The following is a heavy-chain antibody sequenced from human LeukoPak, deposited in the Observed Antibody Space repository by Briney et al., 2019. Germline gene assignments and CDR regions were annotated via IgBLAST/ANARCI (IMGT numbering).Heavy chain of an antibody. D-gene: IGHD1-26*01. Sequence: SETLSLTCTVSGGSISTSNYYWGWIRQPPGKGLEWIGYIYYSGSTNYNPSVKSRVTMSVDTSKNQFSLKLNSVTAADTAVYYCATLWRLGASTGEAFDIWGQGTMVTVSS. CDR2: IYYSGST. CDR1: GGSISTSNYY. J-gene: IGHJ3*02. V-gene: IGHV4-61*05. CDR3: ATLWRLGASTGEAFDI.